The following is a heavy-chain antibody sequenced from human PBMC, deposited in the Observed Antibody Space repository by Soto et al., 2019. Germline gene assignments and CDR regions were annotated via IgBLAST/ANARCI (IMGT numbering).Heavy chain of an antibody. Sequence: QVQLQESGPGLVKPSETLSLTCTVSGGSISSYYWTWVRQSPGMGLEWIGYVFSSGSTNYNPSLESRVTISLDTSKNQFSLKVISVTAADTAVYYCARRGKKSFYYYMDVWGKGTTVTVSS. V-gene: IGHV4-59*08. J-gene: IGHJ6*03. CDR2: VFSSGST. CDR1: GGSISSYY. CDR3: ARRGKKSFYYYMDV.